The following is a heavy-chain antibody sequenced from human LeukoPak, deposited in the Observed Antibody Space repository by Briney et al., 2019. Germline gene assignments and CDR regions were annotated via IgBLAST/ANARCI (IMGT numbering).Heavy chain of an antibody. CDR2: INPNSGGT. Sequence: ASVKVSCKASGYTLTGYYMHWVRQAPGQGLEWMGRINPNSGGTNYAQKFQGRVTMTRDTSISTAYMELSRLRSDDTAVYYCARDRGSGSYTSDYYYYMDVWGKGTTVTVSS. J-gene: IGHJ6*03. CDR1: GYTLTGYY. V-gene: IGHV1-2*06. D-gene: IGHD1-26*01. CDR3: ARDRGSGSYTSDYYYYMDV.